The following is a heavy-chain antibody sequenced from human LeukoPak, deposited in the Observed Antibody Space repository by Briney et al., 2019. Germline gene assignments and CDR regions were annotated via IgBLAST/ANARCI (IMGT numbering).Heavy chain of an antibody. CDR2: ISYDGSNK. D-gene: IGHD5-18*01. Sequence: GGSLRLSCAASGYTFSSYAMHWVRQAPGKGLEWVAVISYDGSNKYYADSVKGRFTISRDNSKNTLYLQMNSLRAEDTAVYYCARGDFIQLWLLDYWGQGTLVTVSS. CDR1: GYTFSSYA. V-gene: IGHV3-30*04. J-gene: IGHJ4*02. CDR3: ARGDFIQLWLLDY.